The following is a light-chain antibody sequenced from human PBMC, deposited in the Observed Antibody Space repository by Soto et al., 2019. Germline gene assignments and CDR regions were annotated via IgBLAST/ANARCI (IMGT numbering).Light chain of an antibody. CDR3: SSRSSISARV. CDR1: SRDVGRYNL. Sequence: QSVLIKPASVSGSPGHSITISCTGTSRDVGRYNLVSWYQHHPGKAPKVMIYDVTNRPSGVSNRFSGSKSGNTASLTISGLQAEDEADYYCSSRSSISARVFGTGTKVTVL. V-gene: IGLV2-14*03. J-gene: IGLJ1*01. CDR2: DVT.